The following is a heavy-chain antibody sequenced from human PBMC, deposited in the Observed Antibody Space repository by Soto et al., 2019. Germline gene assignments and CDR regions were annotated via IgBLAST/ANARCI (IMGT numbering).Heavy chain of an antibody. J-gene: IGHJ4*02. CDR1: GGTFRNYP. CDR2: IFPLTDIP. V-gene: IGHV1-69*02. Sequence: QVQLVQSGTEVKKPGSSVNVSCKASGGTFRNYPINWVRQAPGQGLEWMGSIFPLTDIPDYAQNFQARIKISADKSTSTAYMELSSLTSDDTAMNFCARGPLVVLNYFESWGQGTLVTVSS. CDR3: ARGPLVVLNYFES.